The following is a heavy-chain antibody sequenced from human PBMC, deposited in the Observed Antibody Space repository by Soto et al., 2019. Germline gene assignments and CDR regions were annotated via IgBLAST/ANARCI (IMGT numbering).Heavy chain of an antibody. D-gene: IGHD3-10*01. Sequence: GGSLRLSCAASGFTFSSYAMSWVRQAPGKGLECVSAISGSGGSTYYADSVKGRFTISRDNSKNTLYLQMNSLRAEDTAVYYCAKDLDVLLWFGEPLVGGYYYYGMDVWGQGTTVTVSS. CDR3: AKDLDVLLWFGEPLVGGYYYYGMDV. V-gene: IGHV3-23*01. CDR2: ISGSGGST. CDR1: GFTFSSYA. J-gene: IGHJ6*02.